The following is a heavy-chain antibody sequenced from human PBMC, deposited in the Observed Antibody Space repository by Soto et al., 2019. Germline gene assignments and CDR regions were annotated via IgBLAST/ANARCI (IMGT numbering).Heavy chain of an antibody. V-gene: IGHV1-18*04. CDR1: GYTFTSYG. CDR3: VAGVRGVIITGYYYGMDV. CDR2: ISAYNGNT. D-gene: IGHD3-10*01. J-gene: IGHJ6*02. Sequence: ASVKVSCKASGYTFTSYGISWVRQAPGQGLEWMGWISAYNGNTNYAQKLQGRVTMTTDTSTSTAYMELRSLRSDDTAVYYCVAGVRGVIITGYYYGMDVWGQGTTVTVSS.